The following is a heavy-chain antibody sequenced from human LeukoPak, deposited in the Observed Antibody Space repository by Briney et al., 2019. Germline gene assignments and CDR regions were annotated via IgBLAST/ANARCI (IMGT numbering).Heavy chain of an antibody. CDR3: ARDRGFSYGIDF. J-gene: IGHJ4*02. Sequence: GGSLRLSCAASGFTFSDYWMSWVRQAPGKGLEWVANIQQDGSEKYYVDSVKGRFTISRDNAKKSLFLQVSSLRREDTAVYYCARDRGFSYGIDFWGQGTLVTVSS. V-gene: IGHV3-7*04. CDR1: GFTFSDYW. D-gene: IGHD5-18*01. CDR2: IQQDGSEK.